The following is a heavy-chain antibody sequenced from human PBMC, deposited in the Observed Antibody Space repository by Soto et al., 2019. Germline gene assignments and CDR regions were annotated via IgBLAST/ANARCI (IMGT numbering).Heavy chain of an antibody. CDR1: GYTFTSSG. D-gene: IGHD6-13*01. V-gene: IGHV1-3*01. J-gene: IGHJ4*02. CDR3: ARIRGSSWYQSYFDY. Sequence: AASVKVSCKASGYTFTSSGISWVRQAPGQGLEWMGWVNAGNGNTKYSQKFQGRVTITRDTSASTAYMELSSLRSEDTAVYYCARIRGSSWYQSYFDYWGQGTLVTVSS. CDR2: VNAGNGNT.